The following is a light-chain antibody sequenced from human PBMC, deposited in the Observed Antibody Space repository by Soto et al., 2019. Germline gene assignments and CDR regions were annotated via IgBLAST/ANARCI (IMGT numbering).Light chain of an antibody. CDR1: QGISSY. CDR3: QQLNSYPLT. Sequence: DIQLPQSPSFLSASVGARVTITGRASQGISSYLAWYQQKPGKAPKLLIYAASTLQSGVPSRFSGSGSGTEFTLTISSLQPEDFATYYCQQLNSYPLTFGGGTKVDIK. CDR2: AAS. V-gene: IGKV1-9*01. J-gene: IGKJ4*01.